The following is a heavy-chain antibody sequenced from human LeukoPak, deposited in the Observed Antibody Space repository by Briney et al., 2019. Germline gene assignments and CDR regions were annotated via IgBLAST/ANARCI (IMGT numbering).Heavy chain of an antibody. D-gene: IGHD6-13*01. CDR2: ISYDGSNE. Sequence: PGGSVRLSCAASGFTFSNYGMHWVRQAPGKGLEWVAVISYDGSNEYYADSVKGRFTVSRDNSKNTLYLQVNSLRAEDTAVYYCAKSGYRSSWHLHFDYWGQGTLVTFSS. CDR1: GFTFSNYG. J-gene: IGHJ4*01. CDR3: AKSGYRSSWHLHFDY. V-gene: IGHV3-30*18.